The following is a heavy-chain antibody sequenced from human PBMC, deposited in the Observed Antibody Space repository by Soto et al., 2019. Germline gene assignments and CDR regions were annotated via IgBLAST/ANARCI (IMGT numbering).Heavy chain of an antibody. V-gene: IGHV1-46*01. CDR2: INPSGGST. J-gene: IGHJ4*02. D-gene: IGHD1-1*01. CDR1: GYTFTSYD. CDR3: AKPPFPNDFYV. Sequence: ASVKVSCEASGYTFTSYDMHWVRQAPGQGHEWMGIINPSGGSTSYAQKFQGRVTMTRDTSTSTVYMELSSLRSEDTAVYYCAKPPFPNDFYVWGQGTLVTVSS.